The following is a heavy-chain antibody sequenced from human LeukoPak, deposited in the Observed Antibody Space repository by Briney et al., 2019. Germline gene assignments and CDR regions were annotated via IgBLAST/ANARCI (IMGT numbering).Heavy chain of an antibody. CDR2: ISQSGKS. D-gene: IGHD3-10*01. V-gene: IGHV4-38-2*01. J-gene: IGHJ4*02. CDR3: TCEDWCGDPRELYPDH. CDR1: GYSIGNGYS. Sequence: PSETLSLTCAVSGYSIGNGYSWGWIRQPPGKGLELIGSISQSGKSDYNPSLMSRVTISTETSKNHFSLSLTSGTAADTAVYYCTCEDWCGDPRELYPDHWGQGVLVTVSS.